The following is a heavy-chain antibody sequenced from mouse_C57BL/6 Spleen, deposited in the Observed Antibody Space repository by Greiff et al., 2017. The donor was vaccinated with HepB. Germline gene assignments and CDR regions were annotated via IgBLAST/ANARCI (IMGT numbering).Heavy chain of an antibody. CDR3: ARRYGSSLDY. J-gene: IGHJ2*01. CDR2: IYPGGGDT. V-gene: IGHV1-63*01. Sequence: QVQLQQSGAELVRPGTSVTMSCKASGYTFTNYGMGWVKQRPGHGLEWIGAIYPGGGDTNYNEKFKGKAILTADKSSSTAYMQFSSLTSEDAAIYYCARRYGSSLDYWGQGTTLTVSS. D-gene: IGHD1-1*01. CDR1: GYTFTNYG.